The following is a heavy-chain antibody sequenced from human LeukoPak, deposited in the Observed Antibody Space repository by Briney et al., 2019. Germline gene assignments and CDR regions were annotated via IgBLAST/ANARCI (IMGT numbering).Heavy chain of an antibody. CDR2: TYYRSKWYN. D-gene: IGHD6-19*01. V-gene: IGHV6-1*01. CDR1: GDSVSSNTAV. J-gene: IGHJ5*02. Sequence: SQTLSLTCAISGDSVSSNTAVWNWIRQSPPRGLEWLGRTYYRSKWYNDYAESVKRRITINPDTSKNQVSLQLNSVTPEDTAVYYCARDHSSGWSNWFDPWGLGTLVIVSS. CDR3: ARDHSSGWSNWFDP.